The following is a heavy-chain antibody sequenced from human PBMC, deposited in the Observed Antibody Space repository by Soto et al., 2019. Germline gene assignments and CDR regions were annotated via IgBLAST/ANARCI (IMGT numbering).Heavy chain of an antibody. V-gene: IGHV3-13*01. D-gene: IGHD2-15*01. CDR1: GFTFSSYD. CDR2: IGTAGDT. J-gene: IGHJ5*02. CDR3: ARGPVDCSGGSCYNWFDP. Sequence: GGSLRLSCAASGFTFSSYDMHWVRQATGKGLEWVSAIGTAGDTYYPGSVKGRFTISRENAKNFLYLQMNSLRAGDTAVYYCARGPVDCSGGSCYNWFDPWGQGTLVTVSS.